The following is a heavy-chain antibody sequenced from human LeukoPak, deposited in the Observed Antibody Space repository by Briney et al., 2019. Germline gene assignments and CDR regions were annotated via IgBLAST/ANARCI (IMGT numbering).Heavy chain of an antibody. V-gene: IGHV4-61*05. CDR1: GGSISGSSYY. CDR3: ARLRGGMTGGRYYYYGMDV. CDR2: IYYSGST. J-gene: IGHJ6*02. D-gene: IGHD1-14*01. Sequence: SETLSLTCTVSGGSISGSSYYWSWIRQPPGKGLEWIGYIYYSGSTNYNPSLKSRVTISVDTSKNQFSLKLSSVTAADTAVYYCARLRGGMTGGRYYYYGMDVWGQGTTVTVSS.